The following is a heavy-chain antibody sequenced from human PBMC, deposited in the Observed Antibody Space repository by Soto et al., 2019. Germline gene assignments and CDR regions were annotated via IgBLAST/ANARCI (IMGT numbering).Heavy chain of an antibody. J-gene: IGHJ4*02. V-gene: IGHV3-23*01. CDR1: GFTFSSYA. Sequence: EVQLLESGGGLVQPGGSLRLSCAASGFTFSSYAMSWVRQAPGKGLEWVSAISGSGGSTYYADSVKGRFTISRDNSKNTLYLQMNGLRAEDTAVYYCAKDIGAAMVIRYFDYWGQGTLVTVSS. CDR3: AKDIGAAMVIRYFDY. CDR2: ISGSGGST. D-gene: IGHD5-18*01.